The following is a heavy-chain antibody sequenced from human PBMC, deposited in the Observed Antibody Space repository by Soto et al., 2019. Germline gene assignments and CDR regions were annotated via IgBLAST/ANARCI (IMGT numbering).Heavy chain of an antibody. D-gene: IGHD4-17*01. CDR3: ARDHDYGIYYYYGMGV. J-gene: IGHJ6*02. V-gene: IGHV3-30-3*01. CDR1: GFTFSNYA. Sequence: QVQLVESGGGVVQPGRSLRLSCAASGFTFSNYAMHWVRQAPGKGLEWVAVISYDGNKKYYADSVKGRFTISRDNSKNTLYLQMNSLRTEDTAVYYCARDHDYGIYYYYGMGVWGQGTTVIVSS. CDR2: ISYDGNKK.